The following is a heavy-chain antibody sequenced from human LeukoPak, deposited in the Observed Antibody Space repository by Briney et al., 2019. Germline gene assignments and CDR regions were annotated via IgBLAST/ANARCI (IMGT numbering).Heavy chain of an antibody. D-gene: IGHD3-22*01. V-gene: IGHV3-23*01. CDR1: GFTFSSYA. J-gene: IGHJ4*02. CDR3: AKARGREYYYDSSGYDWDY. Sequence: GGSLRLSCAASGFTFSSYAMSWVRQAPGKGLEWVSAISGSGGSTYYADSVKGRFTISRDNSKNTLYLQMNSLRAEDTAVYYCAKARGREYYYDSSGYDWDYWGQGTLVTVSS. CDR2: ISGSGGST.